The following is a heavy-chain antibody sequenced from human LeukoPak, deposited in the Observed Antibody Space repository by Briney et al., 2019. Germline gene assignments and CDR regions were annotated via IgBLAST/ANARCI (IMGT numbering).Heavy chain of an antibody. D-gene: IGHD3-9*01. V-gene: IGHV3-48*02. CDR1: GFTVSSNY. Sequence: PGGSLRLSCAASGFTVSSNYMSWVRQAPGKGLEWVSYISSSSSTIYYADSVKGRFTISRDNAKNSLYLQMNSLRDEDTAVYYCARDQHYDILTGYYAPYYYYGMDVWGQGTTVTVSS. J-gene: IGHJ6*02. CDR3: ARDQHYDILTGYYAPYYYYGMDV. CDR2: ISSSSSTI.